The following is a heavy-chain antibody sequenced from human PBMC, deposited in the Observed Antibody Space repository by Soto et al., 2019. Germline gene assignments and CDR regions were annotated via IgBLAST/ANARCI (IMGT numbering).Heavy chain of an antibody. CDR2: ISAYNGNT. CDR1: GYTFATYG. D-gene: IGHD3-9*01. V-gene: IGHV1-18*01. CDR3: ARLDDFDWLAAFDS. J-gene: IGHJ4*02. Sequence: QVQLVQSGAEVKKPGASVKVSCKASGYTFATYGISWVRQAPGEGLEWMGWISAYNGNTNYAQKVQGRVTLTTDTPTSTAYMELTSLRSDDTAVYYCARLDDFDWLAAFDSWGQGPLFTVSS.